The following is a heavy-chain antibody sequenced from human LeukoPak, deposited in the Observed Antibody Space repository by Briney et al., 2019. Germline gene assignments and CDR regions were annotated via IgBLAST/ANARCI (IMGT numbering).Heavy chain of an antibody. V-gene: IGHV3-33*01. J-gene: IGHJ4*02. CDR1: GFTFSSHG. D-gene: IGHD3-22*01. CDR2: IWYDGSNR. CDR3: ARTGYYDSRGDYFDY. Sequence: PGRSLRLSCAASGFTFSSHGMHWVRQAPGKGLEWVAVIWYDGSNRYYADSVKGRFTISRDNSKNTLYLQMNSLRAEDTAVYYCARTGYYDSRGDYFDYWGQGTLVTVSS.